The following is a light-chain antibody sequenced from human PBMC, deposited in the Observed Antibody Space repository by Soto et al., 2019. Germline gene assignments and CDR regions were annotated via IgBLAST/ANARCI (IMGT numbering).Light chain of an antibody. CDR1: QSVSTNY. J-gene: IGKJ1*01. CDR2: GAS. Sequence: EIVLTQSPGTLSLSPGERATLSCRASQSVSTNYLAWYQQRVGQAPRLLIYGASFRATGIPDRFSGSGSGTDFTLTISRLEPEDFAVYYCQQYGSSLKTFGQGTKVEIK. CDR3: QQYGSSLKT. V-gene: IGKV3-20*01.